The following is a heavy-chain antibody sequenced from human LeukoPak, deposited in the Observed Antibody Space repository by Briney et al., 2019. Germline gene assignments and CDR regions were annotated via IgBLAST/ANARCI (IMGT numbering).Heavy chain of an antibody. CDR2: IYYSGST. CDR3: ARDRERSAGKPQYYFDY. Sequence: PSETLSLTCAVYGGSFSGYYWSWIRQPPGKGLEWIGYIYYSGSTNYNPSLKSRVTISVDTSKNQFSLKLSSVTAADTAVYYCARDRERSAGKPQYYFDYWGQGTLVTVSS. V-gene: IGHV4-59*01. D-gene: IGHD6-19*01. J-gene: IGHJ4*02. CDR1: GGSFSGYY.